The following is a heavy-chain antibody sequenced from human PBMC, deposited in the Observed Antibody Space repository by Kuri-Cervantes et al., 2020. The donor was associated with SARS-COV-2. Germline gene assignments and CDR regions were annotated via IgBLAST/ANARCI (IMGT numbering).Heavy chain of an antibody. Sequence: SETLSLTCTVSGGSISSYYWSWIRQPPGKGLEWIGYIYYSGSTYYNPSLKSRVTISVDTSKNQFSLKLSSVTAADTAVYYCARDPYYDYVWGSYRLGGAFDIWGQGTMVTVSS. CDR1: GGSISSYY. V-gene: IGHV4-59*12. D-gene: IGHD3-16*02. CDR3: ARDPYYDYVWGSYRLGGAFDI. CDR2: IYYSGST. J-gene: IGHJ3*02.